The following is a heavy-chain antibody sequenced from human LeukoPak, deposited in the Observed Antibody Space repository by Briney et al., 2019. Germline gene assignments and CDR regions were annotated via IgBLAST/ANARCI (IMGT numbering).Heavy chain of an antibody. CDR2: IYYSGST. CDR1: GGSISSYY. V-gene: IGHV4-59*01. J-gene: IGHJ3*02. CDR3: ARDVGAVAGGGNDAFDI. Sequence: PSETLSLTCTVSGGSISSYYWSWTRQPPGKGLEWIGYIYYSGSTNYNPSLKSRVTISVDTSKNQFSLKLSSVTAADTAVYYCARDVGAVAGGGNDAFDIWGQGTMVTVSS. D-gene: IGHD6-19*01.